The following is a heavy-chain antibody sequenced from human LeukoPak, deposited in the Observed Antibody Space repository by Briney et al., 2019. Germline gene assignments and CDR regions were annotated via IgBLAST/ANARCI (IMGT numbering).Heavy chain of an antibody. V-gene: IGHV4-39*01. Sequence: PSETLSLTCTVSGGSISSSSYYWGWIRQPPGKGLEWIGSIYYSGSTYYNPSLKSRVTISVDTSKNQFSLKLGSVTAADTAVYYCARYCSDASCYPQRGYWGQGTLVTVSS. J-gene: IGHJ4*02. CDR1: GGSISSSSYY. CDR2: IYYSGST. CDR3: ARYCSDASCYPQRGY. D-gene: IGHD2-2*01.